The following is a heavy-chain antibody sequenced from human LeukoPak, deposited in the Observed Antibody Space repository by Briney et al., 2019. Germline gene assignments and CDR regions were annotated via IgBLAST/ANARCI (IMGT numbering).Heavy chain of an antibody. Sequence: SVKVSCKASGGTFSSYAISWVRQAPGQGLEWMGGIIPIFGTANYAQKFQGRVTITADKSTSTAYMELGSLRSEDTAVYYCARVEGRYDFWSTYYMDVWGKGTTVTVSS. CDR3: ARVEGRYDFWSTYYMDV. J-gene: IGHJ6*03. D-gene: IGHD3-3*01. CDR1: GGTFSSYA. CDR2: IIPIFGTA. V-gene: IGHV1-69*06.